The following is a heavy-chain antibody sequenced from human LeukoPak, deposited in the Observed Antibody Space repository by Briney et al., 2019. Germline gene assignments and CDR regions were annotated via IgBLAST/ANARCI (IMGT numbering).Heavy chain of an antibody. CDR2: IIPIFGTA. J-gene: IGHJ6*02. CDR1: GGTFSSYA. Sequence: ASVKVSCKASGGTFSSYAISWVRQAPGQGLEWMGGIIPIFGTANYAQKFQGRVTITADESTSTAYMELSSLRSEDTAVYYCAGGRSRTIFTYYYYGMDVWGQGTTVTVSS. D-gene: IGHD3-3*01. V-gene: IGHV1-69*13. CDR3: AGGRSRTIFTYYYYGMDV.